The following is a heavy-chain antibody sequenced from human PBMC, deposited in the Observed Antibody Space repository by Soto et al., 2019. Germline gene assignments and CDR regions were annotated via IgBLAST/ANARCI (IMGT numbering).Heavy chain of an antibody. CDR1: GFTFSSYV. D-gene: IGHD3-22*01. CDR2: ISVSGGNT. V-gene: IGHV3-23*01. J-gene: IGHJ3*02. CDR3: ATLLSSGYYLI. Sequence: PGGSLRLSCAASGFTFSSYVMTWVRQAPGKGLEWVSAISVSGGNTYYADSVKGRFTISRDNSKNTLYLQMNSLRAEDTAVYYCATLLSSGYYLIWGQGTMVTVSS.